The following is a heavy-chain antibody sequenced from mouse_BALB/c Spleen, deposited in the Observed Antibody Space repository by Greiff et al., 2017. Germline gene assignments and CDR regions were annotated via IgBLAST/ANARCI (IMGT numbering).Heavy chain of an antibody. CDR2: ILPGSGST. J-gene: IGHJ4*01. Sequence: QVQLKESGAELMKPGASVKISCKATGYTFSSYWIEWVKQRPGHGLEWIGEILPGSGSTNYNEKFKGKATFTADTSSNTAYMQLSSLTSEDSAVYYCARGDYDGYYAMDDWGQGTSVTVSS. CDR1: GYTFSSYW. D-gene: IGHD2-4*01. CDR3: ARGDYDGYYAMDD. V-gene: IGHV1-9*01.